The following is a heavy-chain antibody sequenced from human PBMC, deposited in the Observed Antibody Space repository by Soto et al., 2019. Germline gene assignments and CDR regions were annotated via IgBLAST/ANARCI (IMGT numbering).Heavy chain of an antibody. V-gene: IGHV4-39*01. CDR2: IFYSGST. Sequence: QLQLLESGPGLVKASETLSLTCSVSGGSISTSRSYWAWIRQPPGKGLEWLANIFYSGSTFYNPSLASRVSVSVDTSKNEFSLKLRSVTAADTAVYYCARQPTTGDTDLWFDPSGQGTLVTVSS. D-gene: IGHD2-21*01. CDR3: ARQPTTGDTDLWFDP. J-gene: IGHJ5*02. CDR1: GGSISTSRSY.